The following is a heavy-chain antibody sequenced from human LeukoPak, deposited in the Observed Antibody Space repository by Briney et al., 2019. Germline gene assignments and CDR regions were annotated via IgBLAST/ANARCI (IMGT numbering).Heavy chain of an antibody. D-gene: IGHD3-3*02. Sequence: GGSLRLSCAASGFTFSSHNMNWVRQAPGKGLDWVSSIGSSSSYIYYADSVKGRFTISRDNAKNSLYLQMNSLRAEDTAVYYCARDLQISYWGQGTLVTVSS. CDR3: ARDLQISY. CDR1: GFTFSSHN. J-gene: IGHJ4*02. V-gene: IGHV3-21*01. CDR2: IGSSSSYI.